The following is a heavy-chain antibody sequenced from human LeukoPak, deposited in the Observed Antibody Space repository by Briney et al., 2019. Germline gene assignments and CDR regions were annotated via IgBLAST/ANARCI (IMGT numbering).Heavy chain of an antibody. D-gene: IGHD2-15*01. CDR3: ARGYGEDYCSAVSCPWYDY. CDR2: IKQGGNEK. V-gene: IGHV3-7*04. J-gene: IGHJ4*02. CDR1: GFTFSNYW. Sequence: GGSLRLSCAASGFTFSNYWMTWVRQAPGNGLEWVANIKQGGNEKYYVDSVKGRFTISRDNAKNSLHLQMNSLRSEDTAVYYCARGYGEDYCSAVSCPWYDYWGQGTLVTVSS.